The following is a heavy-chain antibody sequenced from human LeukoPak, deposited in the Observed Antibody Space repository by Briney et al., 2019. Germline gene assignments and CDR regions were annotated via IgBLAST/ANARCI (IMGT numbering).Heavy chain of an antibody. CDR2: ISGSGGSK. Sequence: PGGSLRLSCAASGFAFSKYAMSWVRQAPGKGLEWVSAISGSGGSKYYADSVKGRFTISRDNSKNTLYVQMNSLRAEDTATYHCAKGTTYYDILTGYGYPYYFDYWGQGTLVTVSS. V-gene: IGHV3-23*01. J-gene: IGHJ4*02. D-gene: IGHD3-9*01. CDR1: GFAFSKYA. CDR3: AKGTTYYDILTGYGYPYYFDY.